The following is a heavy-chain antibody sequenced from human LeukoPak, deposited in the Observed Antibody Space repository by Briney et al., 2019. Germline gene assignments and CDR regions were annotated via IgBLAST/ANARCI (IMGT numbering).Heavy chain of an antibody. D-gene: IGHD2-15*01. CDR3: ARVLYLQGRYCSGGSCYVDAFDI. Sequence: SETLSLTCTVSGGSISSYYWSWIRQPPGKGLEWIGYIYYSGSTNYNPSLKSRVTISVDTSKNQFSLKLSSVTAADTAVYYCARVLYLQGRYCSGGSCYVDAFDIWGQGTMVTVSS. CDR2: IYYSGST. V-gene: IGHV4-59*01. J-gene: IGHJ3*02. CDR1: GGSISSYY.